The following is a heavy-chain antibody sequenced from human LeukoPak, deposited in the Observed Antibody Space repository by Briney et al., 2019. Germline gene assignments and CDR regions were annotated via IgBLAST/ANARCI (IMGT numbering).Heavy chain of an antibody. CDR3: ARVGLHYYDSSGYYVGRYFDY. Sequence: GESLKISGKGSGYSFTSYWIGWVRQMPGKGLEWMGIIYPGDSDTRYSPSFQGQVTISADKSISTAYLQWSSLKASDTAMYYCARVGLHYYDSSGYYVGRYFDYWGQGTLVTVSS. CDR1: GYSFTSYW. D-gene: IGHD3-22*01. J-gene: IGHJ4*02. V-gene: IGHV5-51*01. CDR2: IYPGDSDT.